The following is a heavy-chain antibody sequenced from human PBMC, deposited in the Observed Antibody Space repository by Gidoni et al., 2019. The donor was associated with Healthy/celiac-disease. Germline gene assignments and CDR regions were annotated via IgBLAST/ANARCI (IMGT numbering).Heavy chain of an antibody. CDR1: GFTFSSYA. D-gene: IGHD5-12*01. Sequence: EVQLLESGGGLVQPGGSLRLSCAASGFTFSSYAMSWVRRAPGKGVEWVSAISGSGGSTYYAESVKGRFTISRDNSKNKLYLQMNSLRAEDTAVYYCAKERSPWHHFDYWGQGTLVTVSS. CDR2: ISGSGGST. J-gene: IGHJ4*02. CDR3: AKERSPWHHFDY. V-gene: IGHV3-23*01.